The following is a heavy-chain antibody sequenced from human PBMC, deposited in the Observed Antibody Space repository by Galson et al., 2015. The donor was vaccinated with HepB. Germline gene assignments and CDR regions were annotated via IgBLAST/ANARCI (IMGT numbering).Heavy chain of an antibody. Sequence: SLRLSCAASGFTFSNAWMSWVRQAPGKGLEWVGRIKSKTDGGTTDYAAPVKGRFTISRDDSKNTLYLQMNSLKTEDTAVYYCTTDDYGDYSYYYYGMDVWGQGTTVTVSS. CDR3: TTDDYGDYSYYYYGMDV. J-gene: IGHJ6*02. D-gene: IGHD4-17*01. CDR1: GFTFSNAW. CDR2: IKSKTDGGTT. V-gene: IGHV3-15*01.